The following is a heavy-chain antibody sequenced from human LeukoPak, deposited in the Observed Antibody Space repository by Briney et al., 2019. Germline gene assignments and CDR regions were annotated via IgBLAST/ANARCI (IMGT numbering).Heavy chain of an antibody. CDR2: INDDESEK. J-gene: IGHJ4*02. V-gene: IGHV3-7*04. D-gene: IGHD1-14*01. Sequence: PVGSLRLSCVCSGFTFSRYWMTWVRQAPGKGLDGVANINDDESEKHSVDSVKGRFTISRDNGKNLLYLQMSSRRDEDTAVYYCARARIDYWGQGTLVTVSS. CDR3: ARARIDY. CDR1: GFTFSRYW.